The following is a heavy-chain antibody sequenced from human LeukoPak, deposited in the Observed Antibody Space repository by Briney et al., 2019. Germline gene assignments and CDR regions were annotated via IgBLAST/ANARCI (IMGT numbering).Heavy chain of an antibody. V-gene: IGHV3-30*01. CDR2: ISYDGSNK. CDR3: ARVLTHYYDSSGYFDY. Sequence: GGSLRLSCAASGFTFSSYAMHWVRQAPGKGLEWVAVISYDGSNKYYADSVKGRFTISRDNSKNTLYLQMNSLRAEDTAVYYCARVLTHYYDSSGYFDYWGQGTLVTVSS. D-gene: IGHD3-22*01. CDR1: GFTFSSYA. J-gene: IGHJ4*02.